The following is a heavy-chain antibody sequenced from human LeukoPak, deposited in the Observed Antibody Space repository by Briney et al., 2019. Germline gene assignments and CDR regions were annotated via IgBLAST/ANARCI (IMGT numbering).Heavy chain of an antibody. CDR2: ISYDGSHK. Sequence: GRSLRLSCAASGFTFSSYAMHWVRQAPGKGLEWVAVISYDGSHKNYADSVKGRFTISRDNSKNTVYLQMNSLRPDDTAVYYCAREGCSSTSCYEEDPDYYYYYGMDVWGKGTTVTVSS. CDR1: GFTFSSYA. V-gene: IGHV3-30*04. D-gene: IGHD2-2*01. CDR3: AREGCSSTSCYEEDPDYYYYYGMDV. J-gene: IGHJ6*04.